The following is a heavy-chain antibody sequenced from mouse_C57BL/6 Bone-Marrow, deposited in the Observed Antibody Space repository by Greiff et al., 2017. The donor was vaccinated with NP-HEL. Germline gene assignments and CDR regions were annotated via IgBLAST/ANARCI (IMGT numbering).Heavy chain of an antibody. D-gene: IGHD1-1*01. CDR1: GYTFTDYN. CDR3: ARGSLTTVDWYFDV. J-gene: IGHJ1*03. CDR2: INPNNGGT. V-gene: IGHV1-18*01. Sequence: VQLQQSGPELVKPGASVKIPCKASGYTFTDYNMDWVKQSPGKSLEWIGDINPNNGGTIYNQKFKGKATLTVDKSSSTAYMELRSLTSEDTAVYYCARGSLTTVDWYFDVWGTGTTVTVSS.